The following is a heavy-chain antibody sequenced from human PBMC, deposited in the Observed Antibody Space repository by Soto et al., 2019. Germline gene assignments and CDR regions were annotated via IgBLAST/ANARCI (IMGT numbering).Heavy chain of an antibody. D-gene: IGHD3-22*01. Sequence: GGSLRLSCAASGFTFSSYEMNWVRQAPGKGLEWLSYIGSSGSVIYYADSVMGRFTISRDNAKNSLYLQMNSLRAEDTAVYYCARDIRDSGGYYYFDYWGQGTLVTVSS. CDR2: IGSSGSVI. J-gene: IGHJ4*02. V-gene: IGHV3-48*03. CDR3: ARDIRDSGGYYYFDY. CDR1: GFTFSSYE.